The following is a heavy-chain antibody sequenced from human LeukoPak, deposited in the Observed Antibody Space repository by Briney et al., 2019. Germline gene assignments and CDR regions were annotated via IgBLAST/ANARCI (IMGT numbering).Heavy chain of an antibody. D-gene: IGHD3-9*01. CDR3: ARQAILTGYIDY. CDR2: IYYSGST. Sequence: SETLSLTCTVSGGSISSYYWSWIRQPPGKGLEWIGYIYYSGSTNYNPSLKSRVTISVDTSKNQLSLKLSSVTAADTAVYYCARQAILTGYIDYWGQGTLVTVSS. CDR1: GGSISSYY. J-gene: IGHJ4*02. V-gene: IGHV4-59*08.